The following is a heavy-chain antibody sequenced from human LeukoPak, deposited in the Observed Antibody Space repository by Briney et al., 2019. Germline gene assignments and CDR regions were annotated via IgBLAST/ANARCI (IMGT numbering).Heavy chain of an antibody. D-gene: IGHD3-10*01. CDR3: ARSEAVLLWFGELGIDY. CDR1: GYTFTSYG. J-gene: IGHJ4*02. V-gene: IGHV1-18*01. CDR2: ISAYNGNT. Sequence: ASVKVSCKASGYTFTSYGISWVRRAPGQGLEWMGWISAYNGNTNYAQKLQGRVTMTTYTSTSTAYMELRSLRSDDTAVDYCARSEAVLLWFGELGIDYWGQGTLVTVSS.